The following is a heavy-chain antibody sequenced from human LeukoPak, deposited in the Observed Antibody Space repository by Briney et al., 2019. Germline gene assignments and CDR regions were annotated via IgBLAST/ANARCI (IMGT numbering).Heavy chain of an antibody. CDR2: ISYDGSNK. CDR1: GFTFSSYG. CDR3: AKFVNYGSYYYYYYIDV. J-gene: IGHJ6*03. V-gene: IGHV3-30*18. Sequence: GGSLRLSCAASGFTFSSYGMHWVRQAPGKGLEWVAVISYDGSNKYYADSVKGRFTISRDNSKNTLYLQMNSLRAGDTAVYYCAKFVNYGSYYYYYYIDVWGKGTTVAVSS. D-gene: IGHD3-10*01.